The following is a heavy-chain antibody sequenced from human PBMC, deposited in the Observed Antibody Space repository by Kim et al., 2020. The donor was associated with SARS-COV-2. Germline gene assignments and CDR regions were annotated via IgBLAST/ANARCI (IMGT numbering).Heavy chain of an antibody. J-gene: IGHJ4*02. V-gene: IGHV3-23*01. Sequence: GGSLRLSCAATGFTFSTSPMGWVRQAPGKGLEWVSRISWDGKKTYYADSVKGRVTMSSDKSKNTVDLHMNSLRVEDTAVYYCAKGVINSGFDYWCQGAQVTVSS. CDR2: ISWDGKKT. D-gene: IGHD1-26*01. CDR1: GFTFSTSP. CDR3: AKGVINSGFDY.